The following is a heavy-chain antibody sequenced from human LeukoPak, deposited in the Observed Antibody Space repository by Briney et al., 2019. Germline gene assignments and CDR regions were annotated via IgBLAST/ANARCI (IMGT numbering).Heavy chain of an antibody. D-gene: IGHD2-15*01. CDR1: GGSISSYY. Sequence: TSETLSLTCTVSGGSISSYYWSWIRQPPGKGLEWIGYIYYSGSTNYNPSLKSRVTISVDTSKNQFSLKLSSVTAADTAVYYCARGDIVVVVAANIEVLFDYWGQGTLVTVSS. J-gene: IGHJ4*02. CDR2: IYYSGST. V-gene: IGHV4-59*01. CDR3: ARGDIVVVVAANIEVLFDY.